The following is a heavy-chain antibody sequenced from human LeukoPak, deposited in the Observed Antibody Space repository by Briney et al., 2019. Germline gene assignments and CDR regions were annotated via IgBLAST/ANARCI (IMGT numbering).Heavy chain of an antibody. J-gene: IGHJ4*02. Sequence: SVKVSCEASGGTFSSYAISWVRQAPGQGLEWMGGIIPIFGTANYAQKFQGRVTITADESTSTAYMELSSLRSEDTAVYYCARGATVVTYYFDYWGQGTLVTVSS. D-gene: IGHD4-23*01. V-gene: IGHV1-69*13. CDR2: IIPIFGTA. CDR1: GGTFSSYA. CDR3: ARGATVVTYYFDY.